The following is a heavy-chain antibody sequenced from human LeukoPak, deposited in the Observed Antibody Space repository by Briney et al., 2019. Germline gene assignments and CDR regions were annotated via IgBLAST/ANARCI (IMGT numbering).Heavy chain of an antibody. Sequence: SETLSLTCTVSGGSISSSSYYWGWIRQPPGKGLEWIGSIYYSGSTYYNPSLKSRVTISVDTSKNQFSLKLSSVTAADTVVYYCARPAVWNDAGDYWGQGTLVTVSS. CDR3: ARPAVWNDAGDY. D-gene: IGHD1-1*01. CDR2: IYYSGST. CDR1: GGSISSSSYY. V-gene: IGHV4-39*01. J-gene: IGHJ4*02.